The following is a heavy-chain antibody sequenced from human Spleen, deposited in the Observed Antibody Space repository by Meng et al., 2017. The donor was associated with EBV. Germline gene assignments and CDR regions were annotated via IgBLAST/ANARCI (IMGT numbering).Heavy chain of an antibody. D-gene: IGHD4/OR15-4a*01. J-gene: IGHJ4*02. CDR3: ARVGPGAADS. Sequence: EVELVESGGGVVKHGRSLRLSCVGSGFSFSSYSMNWFRQTPGKGLEWVSSITSRSTYIYYADAVQGRFTASRDNSRHSLYLQMNSLRAEDTAVYYCARVGPGAADSWGQGPLVTVSS. CDR2: ITSRSTYI. CDR1: GFSFSSYS. V-gene: IGHV3-21*02.